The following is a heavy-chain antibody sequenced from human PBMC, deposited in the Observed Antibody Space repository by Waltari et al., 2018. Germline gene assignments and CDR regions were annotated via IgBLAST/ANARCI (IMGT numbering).Heavy chain of an antibody. D-gene: IGHD3-3*01. Sequence: VQLVESGGGLVQPGGSLRLSCAASGFTFSSYAMSWVRQPPGKGLEWIGEIYHRGSTNYNPSLKSRVTISVDKSKNQFSLKLSSVTAADTAVYYCARRSTYYDFWSGQGYGMDVWGQGTTVTVSS. J-gene: IGHJ6*02. V-gene: IGHV4-4*02. CDR3: ARRSTYYDFWSGQGYGMDV. CDR2: IYHRGST. CDR1: GFTFSSYAM.